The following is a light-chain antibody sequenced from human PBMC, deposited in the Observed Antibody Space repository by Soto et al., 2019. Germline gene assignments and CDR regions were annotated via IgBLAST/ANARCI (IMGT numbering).Light chain of an antibody. V-gene: IGLV2-23*01. CDR1: SSDAGNYNL. CDR2: EGS. Sequence: QSALTQPASVSGSPGQSITISCTATSSDAGNYNLVSWYQQYPGKAPRLMIYEGSLRTSGVSHRFSASKSGIPASLTISGLQTEDEADYYCAAWDDSLNGRVFGGGTKLTVL. J-gene: IGLJ3*02. CDR3: AAWDDSLNGRV.